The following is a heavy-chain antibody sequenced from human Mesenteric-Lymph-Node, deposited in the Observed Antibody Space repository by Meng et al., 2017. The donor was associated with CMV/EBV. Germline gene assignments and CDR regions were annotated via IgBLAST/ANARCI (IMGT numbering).Heavy chain of an antibody. Sequence: GGSLRLSCAASGFTFTTYAMHWVRQAPGKGLECVAVVSYDGSDKYYADSVKGRFTISRDNSKNTLYLQMNRLRAEDTAIYYCARDRRAYSGTYYYYYGLDVWGQGTTVTVSS. D-gene: IGHD3-16*01. CDR3: ARDRRAYSGTYYYYYGLDV. CDR2: VSYDGSDK. V-gene: IGHV3-30*04. CDR1: GFTFTTYA. J-gene: IGHJ6*02.